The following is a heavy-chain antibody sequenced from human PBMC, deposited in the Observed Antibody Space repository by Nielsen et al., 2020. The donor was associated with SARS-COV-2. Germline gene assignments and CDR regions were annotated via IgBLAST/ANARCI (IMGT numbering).Heavy chain of an antibody. V-gene: IGHV3-7*01. CDR3: ARSPMVRGYYYMDV. CDR2: IKQDGSEK. J-gene: IGHJ6*03. Sequence: GESLKISCAASGFTFSSYWMSWVRQAPGKGLEWVANIKQDGSEKYYVDSVKGRFTISRDNAKNSLYLQMNSLRAGDTAVYYCARSPMVRGYYYMDVWGKGTTVTVSS. D-gene: IGHD3-10*01. CDR1: GFTFSSYW.